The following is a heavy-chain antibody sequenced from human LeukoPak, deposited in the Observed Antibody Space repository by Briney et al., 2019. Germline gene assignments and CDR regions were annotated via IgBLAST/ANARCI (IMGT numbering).Heavy chain of an antibody. Sequence: PGGSLRLSCAASGFTFSSYAMHWVRQAPGKGLEWVAVISYDGSNKYYADSVKGRFTISRDNSKNTLYLQMNSLRAEDTAVYYCAKPSRGEGYYFDYWGQGTLVTVSS. CDR2: ISYDGSNK. V-gene: IGHV3-30-3*01. CDR1: GFTFSSYA. J-gene: IGHJ4*02. CDR3: AKPSRGEGYYFDY. D-gene: IGHD2-15*01.